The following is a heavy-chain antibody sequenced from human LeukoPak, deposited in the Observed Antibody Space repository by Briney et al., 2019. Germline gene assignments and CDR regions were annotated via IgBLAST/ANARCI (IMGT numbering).Heavy chain of an antibody. CDR3: ARDAAYGSGSGAAFDI. V-gene: IGHV3-66*01. CDR1: GFTVSSNY. CDR2: IYSGGST. D-gene: IGHD3-10*01. J-gene: IGHJ3*02. Sequence: PGGSLRPSCAASGFTVSSNYMSWVRQAPGKGLERVSVIYSGGSTYYADSVKGRFTISRDNSKNTLYLQMNSLRAEDTAVYYCARDAAYGSGSGAAFDIWGQGTMVTVSS.